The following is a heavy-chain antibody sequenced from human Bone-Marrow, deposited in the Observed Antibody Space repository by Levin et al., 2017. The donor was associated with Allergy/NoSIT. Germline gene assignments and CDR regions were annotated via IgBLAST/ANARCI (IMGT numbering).Heavy chain of an antibody. CDR2: IIPIFGTA. D-gene: IGHD2-21*02. Sequence: SVKVSCKASGGTFSSYAISWVRQAPGQGLEWMGGIIPIFGTANYAQKFQGRVTITADESTSTAYMELSSLRSEDTAVYYCVVTASPYFDYWGQGTLVTVSS. CDR1: GGTFSSYA. CDR3: VVTASPYFDY. J-gene: IGHJ4*02. V-gene: IGHV1-69*13.